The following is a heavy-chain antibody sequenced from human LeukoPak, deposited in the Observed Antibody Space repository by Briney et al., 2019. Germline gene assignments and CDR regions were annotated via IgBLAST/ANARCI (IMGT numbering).Heavy chain of an antibody. D-gene: IGHD3-3*01. V-gene: IGHV3-20*04. CDR2: INWNGGST. J-gene: IGHJ6*03. CDR1: GFTFITYN. CDR3: ARASGPKYYYYYMDV. Sequence: GGSLRLSCAASGFTFITYNMNWVRQAPGKGLEWVSGINWNGGSTGYADSVKGRFTISRDNAKNSLYLQMNSLRAEDTALYYCARASGPKYYYYYMDVWGKGTTVTVSS.